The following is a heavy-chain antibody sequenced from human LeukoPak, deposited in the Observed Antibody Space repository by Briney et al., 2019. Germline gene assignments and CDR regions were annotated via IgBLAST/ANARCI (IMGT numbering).Heavy chain of an antibody. CDR3: TTPDIVVVPAAMPDYYYYMDV. CDR1: GFTFSGSA. J-gene: IGHJ6*03. V-gene: IGHV3-73*01. D-gene: IGHD2-2*01. CDR2: IRRKANSYAT. Sequence: GGSLRLSCAASGFTFSGSAMHWVRQASGKGLEWVGRIRRKANSYATAYAASVKGRFTISRDDSKNTAYLQMNSLKTEDTAVYYCTTPDIVVVPAAMPDYYYYMDVWGKGTTVTVTS.